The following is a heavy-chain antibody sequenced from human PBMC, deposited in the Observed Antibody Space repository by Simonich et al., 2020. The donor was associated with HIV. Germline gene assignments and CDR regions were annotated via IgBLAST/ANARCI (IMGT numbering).Heavy chain of an antibody. D-gene: IGHD6-19*01. CDR2: IYYIGTT. V-gene: IGHV4-39*01. J-gene: IGHJ2*01. Sequence: QLQLQESGPGLVKPSETLSLTCSVSGGSISSSSYYWGWIRQPPGKGLEWIGSIYYIGTTYQHPSHKSRVTISVDTSKNQFSLNLSSVTAADTAVYYCARPGLAVAGPTYWYFDLWGRGTLVTVSS. CDR1: GGSISSSSYY. CDR3: ARPGLAVAGPTYWYFDL.